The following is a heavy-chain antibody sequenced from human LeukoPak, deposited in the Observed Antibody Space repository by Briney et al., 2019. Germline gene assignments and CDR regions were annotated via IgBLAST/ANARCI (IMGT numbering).Heavy chain of an antibody. V-gene: IGHV3-23*01. CDR2: ISGSSGAT. J-gene: IGHJ4*02. CDR3: VKGRYNWNYGGVFDY. Sequence: PGGSLRLSCAASRFSGFIFSSYGMSWVRQAPGKGLEWVSAISGSSGATYYADSVKGRFTISRDNSKNTLYLQMNSLRAEDTAVYYCVKGRYNWNYGGVFDYWGQGTLVIVSS. D-gene: IGHD1-7*01. CDR1: RFSGFIFSSYG.